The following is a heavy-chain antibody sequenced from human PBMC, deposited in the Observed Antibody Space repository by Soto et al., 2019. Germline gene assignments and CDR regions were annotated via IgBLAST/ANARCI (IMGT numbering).Heavy chain of an antibody. V-gene: IGHV4-34*01. J-gene: IGHJ3*02. CDR1: GGSFSGYS. Sequence: QVQLHQWGAGLLKPSETLSLTCAVAGGSFSGYSGSWIRQPPGKGLEWIGGINHSGSITYHPSLKSRVTMSGDTSKNQFSLNLSSVTAADTAVYWCARNRAFDIWGRGTMVTVSS. CDR2: INHSGSI. CDR3: ARNRAFDI.